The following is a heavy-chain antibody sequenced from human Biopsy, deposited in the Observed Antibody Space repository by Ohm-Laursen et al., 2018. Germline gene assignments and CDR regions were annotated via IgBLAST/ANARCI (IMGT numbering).Heavy chain of an antibody. V-gene: IGHV4-61*01. J-gene: IGHJ4*02. Sequence: SETLSLTCAVSGDSVSSGSFYWTWIRQPPGQGLEYLGYIYDRGSTANYNPSLESRVTMSVDMPKNQFSLKLSSVTAADTAIYYCARGMRSSGWPYFDSWGQGTLVTVSS. CDR3: ARGMRSSGWPYFDS. D-gene: IGHD6-19*01. CDR1: GDSVSSGSFY. CDR2: IYDRGSTA.